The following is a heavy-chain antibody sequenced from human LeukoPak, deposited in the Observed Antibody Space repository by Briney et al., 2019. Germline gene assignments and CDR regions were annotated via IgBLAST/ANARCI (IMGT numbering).Heavy chain of an antibody. Sequence: GGSLRLSCAASGFTFSSYSMNWVRQAPGKGLEWVSYISSSSSTIYYADSVKGRFTISRDNAKNSLYLQMNSLRAEDTAVYYCASEIRGYDFWSGYYTWGQGTLVTVSS. J-gene: IGHJ5*02. V-gene: IGHV3-48*01. D-gene: IGHD3-3*01. CDR3: ASEIRGYDFWSGYYT. CDR1: GFTFSSYS. CDR2: ISSSSSTI.